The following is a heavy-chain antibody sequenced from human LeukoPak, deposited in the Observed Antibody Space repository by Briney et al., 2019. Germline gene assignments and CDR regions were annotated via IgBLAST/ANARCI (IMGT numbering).Heavy chain of an antibody. CDR1: EFTSRSYA. CDR2: ISGSGGST. CDR3: ARELLRGDENYYYGMDV. V-gene: IGHV3-23*01. J-gene: IGHJ6*02. Sequence: PGGSLRLSCAASEFTSRSYAMNWVRQAPGKGLEWVSVISGSGGSTYYADSVRGRFTISRDNSKNTLYLQMNSLRAEDTAVYYCARELLRGDENYYYGMDVWGQGTTVTVSS. D-gene: IGHD2-15*01.